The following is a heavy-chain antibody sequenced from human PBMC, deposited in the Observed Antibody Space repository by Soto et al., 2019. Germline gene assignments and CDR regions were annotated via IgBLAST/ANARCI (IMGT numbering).Heavy chain of an antibody. CDR3: SRAVTWGVDV. CDR1: GFTFSLYS. CDR2: ISRSSTGI. D-gene: IGHD3-10*01. J-gene: IGHJ6*02. V-gene: IGHV3-48*02. Sequence: EVQLVESGGGLVQPGGSLRLSCAASGFTFSLYSMSWVRQAPGKGLEWVSYISRSSTGIHYADSVKGRCTISRDDATNSMNLQMNRLRDGDTAVYYCSRAVTWGVDVWGQGTTVSISS.